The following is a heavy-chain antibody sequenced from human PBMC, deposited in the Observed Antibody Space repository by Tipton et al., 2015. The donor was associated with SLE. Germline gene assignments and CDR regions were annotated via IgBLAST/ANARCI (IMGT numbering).Heavy chain of an antibody. D-gene: IGHD3-3*01. Sequence: TLSLTCSVSGDSISTGHWWSWVRQSPDKGLEWIGEIYHSGSTHYSPSLKSRVAMSIDKSKNLFSLSLSSVTAADTGVYYCARFEIFGDSNWFDPWGQGTRVTVSS. J-gene: IGHJ5*02. CDR1: GDSISTGHW. V-gene: IGHV4-4*02. CDR3: ARFEIFGDSNWFDP. CDR2: IYHSGST.